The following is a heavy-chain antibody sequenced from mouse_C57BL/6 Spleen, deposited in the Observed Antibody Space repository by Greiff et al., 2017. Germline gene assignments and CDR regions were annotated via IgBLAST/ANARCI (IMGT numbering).Heavy chain of an antibody. V-gene: IGHV1-52*01. CDR2: IDPSDSET. CDR3: ARKMYDAMDY. Sequence: QVPLQQPGAELVRPGSSVKLSCKASGYTFTSYWMHWVKQRPIQGLEWIGNIDPSDSETHYNQKFKDKATLTVDKSSSTAYMQLSSLTSEDSAVYYCARKMYDAMDYWGQGTSVTVSS. CDR1: GYTFTSYW. J-gene: IGHJ4*01.